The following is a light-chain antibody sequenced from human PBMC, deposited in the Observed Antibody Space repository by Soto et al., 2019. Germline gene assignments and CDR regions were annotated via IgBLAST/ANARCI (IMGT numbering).Light chain of an antibody. CDR2: LNSDDSH. J-gene: IGLJ3*02. CDR3: QTWGSGINGV. CDR1: SGHSSYA. Sequence: QLVLTQSPSASASLGASVKLTCTLSSGHSSYAIAWHQQQPEKGPRYLMKLNSDDSHSKGDGIPDRFSGSSSGAERFLTISSLQSEDEADYYCQTWGSGINGVFGGGTKLTVL. V-gene: IGLV4-69*01.